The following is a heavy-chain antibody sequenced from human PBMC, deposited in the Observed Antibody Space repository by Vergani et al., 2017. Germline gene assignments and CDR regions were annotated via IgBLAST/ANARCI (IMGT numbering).Heavy chain of an antibody. J-gene: IGHJ6*03. CDR3: TAEKEVACYYTYYHMDV. Sequence: EGQLVESGGGLVKPGGSLRLSCAASEFTFSDVWMSWVRQAPGKGLEWVARIKSNADGGSADYAASVKGRFIISRDDSKNFLYLQMNSLKIEDTALYFCTAEKEVACYYTYYHMDVWGKGTTVTVSS. D-gene: IGHD2-21*01. CDR2: IKSNADGGSA. CDR1: EFTFSDVW. V-gene: IGHV3-15*01.